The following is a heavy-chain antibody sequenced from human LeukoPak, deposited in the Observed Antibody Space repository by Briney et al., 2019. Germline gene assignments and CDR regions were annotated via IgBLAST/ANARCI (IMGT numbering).Heavy chain of an antibody. D-gene: IGHD3-9*01. CDR3: ARGKTVLRYFDWQPRPDYFDY. CDR2: SNHSGST. J-gene: IGHJ4*02. Sequence: PSETLSLTCAVYGGSFSGYYWSWIRQPPGKGLEWIGESNHSGSTNYNPSLKSRVTISVDTSKNQFSLKLSSVTAADTAVYYCARGKTVLRYFDWQPRPDYFDYWGQGTLVTVSS. V-gene: IGHV4-34*01. CDR1: GGSFSGYY.